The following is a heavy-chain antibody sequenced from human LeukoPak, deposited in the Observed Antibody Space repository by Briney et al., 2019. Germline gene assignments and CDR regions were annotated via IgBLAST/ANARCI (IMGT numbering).Heavy chain of an antibody. D-gene: IGHD3-3*01. V-gene: IGHV3-23*01. CDR1: GFTFSSYA. Sequence: GGSLRLSCAASGFTFSSYAMSWVRQAPGKGLEWVSAISGSGGSTYYADSVKGRFTVSRDNSKNTLYLQMNSLRAEDTAVYYCAKDHRITIFGSSDDWGQRGLVTVAS. CDR2: ISGSGGST. CDR3: AKDHRITIFGSSDD. J-gene: IGHJ4*02.